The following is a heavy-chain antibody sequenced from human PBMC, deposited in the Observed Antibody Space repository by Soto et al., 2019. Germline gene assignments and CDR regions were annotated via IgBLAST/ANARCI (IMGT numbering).Heavy chain of an antibody. V-gene: IGHV3-48*02. CDR1: GFTFSSYS. Sequence: PGGSLRLSCAASGFTFSSYSMNWVRQAPGKGLEWVSYISSSSSTIYYADTVKGRFTISRDNAKNSLYLKMNSLRDEDTAVYYCARDLYCSSTSCYWLGEYGMDVWGQGTTVTVSS. CDR3: ARDLYCSSTSCYWLGEYGMDV. D-gene: IGHD2-2*01. J-gene: IGHJ6*02. CDR2: ISSSSSTI.